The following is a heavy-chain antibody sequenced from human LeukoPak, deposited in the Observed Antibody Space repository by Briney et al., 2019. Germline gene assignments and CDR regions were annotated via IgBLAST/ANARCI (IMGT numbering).Heavy chain of an antibody. V-gene: IGHV4-4*02. CDR2: IHDSGTT. J-gene: IGHJ4*02. Sequence: PSETLSLTCTVSGASITSSHWWSWARQPPGKGLEWIGEIHDSGTTNYKTSLKSRVTMSLDKSNNQISLKLTSVTAADTAVYYCATYFYGDYATHYFDFWGQGTLVTVSS. CDR1: GASITSSHW. CDR3: ATYFYGDYATHYFDF. D-gene: IGHD4-17*01.